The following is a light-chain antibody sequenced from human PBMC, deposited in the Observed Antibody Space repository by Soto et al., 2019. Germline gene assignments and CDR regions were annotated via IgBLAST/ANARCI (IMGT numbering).Light chain of an antibody. CDR2: ETN. CDR3: GTWDTSLTVVL. Sequence: QSVLTQPPSVSAASGQTVTISCSGGSSNIGKNYVSWYQQLPGTAPKLLIYETNKRPSGIPDRFSGSKSGTSATLGISGLETGDEAHYYCGTWDTSLTVVLFGGGTKLTVL. J-gene: IGLJ2*01. CDR1: SSNIGKNY. V-gene: IGLV1-51*02.